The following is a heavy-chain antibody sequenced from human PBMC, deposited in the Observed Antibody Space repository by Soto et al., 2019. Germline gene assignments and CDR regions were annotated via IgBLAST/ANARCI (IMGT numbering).Heavy chain of an antibody. J-gene: IGHJ4*02. CDR1: GFSLSTSGVG. CDR2: IYWDDDK. CDR3: AHRGKTVVTANDEYYFDY. V-gene: IGHV2-5*02. Sequence: QITLKESGPTLVKPTQTLTLTCTFSGFSLSTSGVGVGWIRQPPGKALEWLALIYWDDDKRYSPSLKSRLTITKDNPKNQVVLTMTNMDPVDTATYYCAHRGKTVVTANDEYYFDYWGQGTLVTVSS. D-gene: IGHD2-15*01.